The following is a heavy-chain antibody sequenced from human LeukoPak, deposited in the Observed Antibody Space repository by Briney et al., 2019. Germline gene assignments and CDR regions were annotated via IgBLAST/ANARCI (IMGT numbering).Heavy chain of an antibody. D-gene: IGHD2-2*01. V-gene: IGHV1-69*02. CDR3: AIDCSSTSYYQGNVY. CDR1: GGTFSSYT. CDR2: IIPILGIA. J-gene: IGHJ4*02. Sequence: SVKVSCKASGGTFSSYTISWVRQAPRQGLEWMGRIIPILGIANYAQTFQGRVTITADKSTSKAYMELSSLRSEDTAVYYCAIDCSSTSYYQGNVYWGQGALVTVSS.